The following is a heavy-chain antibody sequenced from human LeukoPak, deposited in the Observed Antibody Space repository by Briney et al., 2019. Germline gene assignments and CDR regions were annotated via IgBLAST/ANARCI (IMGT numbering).Heavy chain of an antibody. CDR1: GFTFSIHG. CDR3: ANSPDGAFDY. V-gene: IGHV3-23*01. J-gene: IGHJ4*02. CDR2: ISPGGEIP. Sequence: GGSLRLSCAASGFTFSIHGMNWVRQAPGKGLEWVSGISPGGEIPYYADSVKGRFTISRDNSKNTLYLHMNSLRAEDTAVYYCANSPDGAFDYWGQGTLVTVSS.